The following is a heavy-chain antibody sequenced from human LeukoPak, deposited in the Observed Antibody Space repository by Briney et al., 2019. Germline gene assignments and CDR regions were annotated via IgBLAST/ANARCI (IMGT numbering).Heavy chain of an antibody. Sequence: GSSVKVSCKASGGTFSSYAISWVRQAPGQGLEWMGGIIPIFGTANYAQKFQGRVTITAGESTSTAYMELSSLRSEDTAVYYCARGDHYYYDSSGYYPALYYYGMDVWGQGTTVTVSS. CDR2: IIPIFGTA. CDR3: ARGDHYYYDSSGYYPALYYYGMDV. J-gene: IGHJ6*02. D-gene: IGHD3-22*01. V-gene: IGHV1-69*01. CDR1: GGTFSSYA.